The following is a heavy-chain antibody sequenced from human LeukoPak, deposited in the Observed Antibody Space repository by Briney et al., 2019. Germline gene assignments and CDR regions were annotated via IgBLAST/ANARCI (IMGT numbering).Heavy chain of an antibody. CDR3: ARDERYSYGDNHYPDLGF. CDR1: GYTFTRYY. CDR2: INPNSGAT. V-gene: IGHV1-2*02. Sequence: ASVKVSCKASGYTFTRYYLFWVRQAPGQGLEWMGWINPNSGATKYAQNFQGRVTLTSDTSIRTTYMELSSLRSDDTAVYYCARDERYSYGDNHYPDLGFWGQGTPVTVSS. J-gene: IGHJ4*02. D-gene: IGHD4/OR15-4a*01.